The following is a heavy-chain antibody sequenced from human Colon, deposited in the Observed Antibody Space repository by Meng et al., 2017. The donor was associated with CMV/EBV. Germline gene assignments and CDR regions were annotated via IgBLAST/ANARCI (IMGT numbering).Heavy chain of an antibody. CDR2: IRTYNGDT. Sequence: ASVKVSCKASGYSFTTYGISWVRQAPGQGLEWMGWIRTYNGDTNYAQNFQGRLTMTTDISTSTAYMELTSLKSDDTAVYYGARGVTGTPRAFDYWGQGTLVTVSS. CDR3: ARGVTGTPRAFDY. D-gene: IGHD1-7*01. CDR1: GYSFTTYG. V-gene: IGHV1-18*01. J-gene: IGHJ4*02.